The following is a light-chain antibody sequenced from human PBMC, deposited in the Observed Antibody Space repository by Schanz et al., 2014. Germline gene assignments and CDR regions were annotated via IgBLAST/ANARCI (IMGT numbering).Light chain of an antibody. V-gene: IGKV1-5*03. CDR2: KAS. CDR1: QSISSW. J-gene: IGKJ1*01. Sequence: DIQMTQSPSTLSASVGDRVTLTCRASQSISSWLAWYQQKPGKAPKLLIYKASSLESGVPSRFSGSGSGTEFTLTISSLQPDDFATYYCQQYASFSWTFGQGTKV. CDR3: QQYASFSWT.